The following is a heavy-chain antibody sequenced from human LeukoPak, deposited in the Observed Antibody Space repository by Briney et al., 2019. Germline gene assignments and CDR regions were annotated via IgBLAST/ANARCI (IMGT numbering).Heavy chain of an antibody. V-gene: IGHV6-1*01. CDR1: GDSVSSNSAG. CDR3: ARAVAASDYYFDC. CDR2: TYYRSKWYH. D-gene: IGHD6-13*01. J-gene: IGHJ4*02. Sequence: SQTLSLTCAISGDSVSSNSAGWNWLRQSPSRGLEWLGRTYYRSKWYHDYAVSVKSRITINPDTSKNQFSLQLNSVTPEDTAVYYCARAVAASDYYFDCWGQGTLVTVSS.